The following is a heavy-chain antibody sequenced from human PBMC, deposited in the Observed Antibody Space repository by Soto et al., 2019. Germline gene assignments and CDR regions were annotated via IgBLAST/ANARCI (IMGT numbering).Heavy chain of an antibody. D-gene: IGHD4-4*01. J-gene: IGHJ4*02. CDR1: GFTFSSYG. CDR2: IWYDGSNK. V-gene: IGHV3-33*06. CDR3: AKQRGSDYINFLFDY. Sequence: SLRLSCAASGFTFSSYGMHWVRQAPGKGLEWVAVIWYDGSNKYYADSVKGRFTSSRDNSKNTLYLQMNSLRAEDTAVYYFAKQRGSDYINFLFDYWGQGTLVTVSS.